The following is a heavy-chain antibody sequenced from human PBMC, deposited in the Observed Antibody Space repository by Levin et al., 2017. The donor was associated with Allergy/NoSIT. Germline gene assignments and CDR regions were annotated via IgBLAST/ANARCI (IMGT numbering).Heavy chain of an antibody. V-gene: IGHV3-23*01. Sequence: ASVKVSCAASGFTFSSYAMNWVRQAPGKGLEWVSAISGSGGKTYYADSVKGRFTISRDNSKNTLYVQMNSLRAEDTAVYYCAKGVGEIAVAGCPFDDWGQGTLVTVSS. CDR3: AKGVGEIAVAGCPFDD. D-gene: IGHD6-19*01. CDR2: ISGSGGKT. J-gene: IGHJ4*02. CDR1: GFTFSSYA.